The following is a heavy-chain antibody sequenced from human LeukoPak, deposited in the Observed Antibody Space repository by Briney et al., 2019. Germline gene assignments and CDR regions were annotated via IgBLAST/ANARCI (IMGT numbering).Heavy chain of an antibody. CDR2: ISSSSSYI. CDR3: AKDIVVVPAAIRAISAFDI. Sequence: AGGSLRLSCAASGFTFSSYGMSWVRQAPGKGLEWVSSISSSSSYIYYADSVKGRFTISRDNAKNSLYLQMNSLRAEDTAVYYCAKDIVVVPAAIRAISAFDIWGQGTMVTVSS. D-gene: IGHD2-2*01. CDR1: GFTFSSYG. V-gene: IGHV3-21*01. J-gene: IGHJ3*02.